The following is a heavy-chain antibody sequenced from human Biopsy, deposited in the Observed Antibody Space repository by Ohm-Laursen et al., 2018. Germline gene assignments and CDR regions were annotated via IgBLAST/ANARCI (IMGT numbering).Heavy chain of an antibody. CDR3: AKDMGQVTAAIGY. Sequence: SLRLSCSASGFTFDDYAMHWVRQAPGKGLEWVSGITWNSGSVGYADSVKGRFSIFRDNAKHSLYLQMNSLRAEDTALYYCAKDMGQVTAAIGYWGQGTLVTVSS. CDR1: GFTFDDYA. J-gene: IGHJ4*02. CDR2: ITWNSGSV. V-gene: IGHV3-9*01. D-gene: IGHD2-21*02.